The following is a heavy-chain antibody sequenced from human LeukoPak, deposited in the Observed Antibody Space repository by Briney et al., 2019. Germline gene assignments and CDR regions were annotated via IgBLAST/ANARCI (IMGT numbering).Heavy chain of an antibody. Sequence: SETLSLTCSVSGGSISSYYWSWIRQPAGKGLEWIGRIYSSGTITYNPSLQSRVTMSVDTSKNQFSLKLSSVTAADTAVYYCARAGYSYGYGYDYWGQGTLVTVSS. CDR3: ARAGYSYGYGYDY. V-gene: IGHV4-4*07. CDR2: IYSSGTI. D-gene: IGHD5-18*01. CDR1: GGSISSYY. J-gene: IGHJ4*02.